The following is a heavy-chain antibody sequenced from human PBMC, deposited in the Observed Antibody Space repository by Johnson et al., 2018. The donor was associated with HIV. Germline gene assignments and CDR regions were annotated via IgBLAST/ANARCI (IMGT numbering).Heavy chain of an antibody. CDR2: ISSSGSTI. CDR3: ARMYSSGWYDLRVVYAFDI. Sequence: QVQLVESGGGLVKTGGSLRLSCAASGFTFSDYYMIWIRQAPGKGLEWVSYISSSGSTIYYADSVKGRFTISRDNAKNSLYLQMNSLRAEDTAVYYCARMYSSGWYDLRVVYAFDIWGQGTMVTVSS. CDR1: GFTFSDYY. D-gene: IGHD6-19*01. V-gene: IGHV3-11*04. J-gene: IGHJ3*02.